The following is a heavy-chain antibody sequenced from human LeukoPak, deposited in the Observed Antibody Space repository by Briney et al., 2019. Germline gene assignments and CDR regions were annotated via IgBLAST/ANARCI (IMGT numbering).Heavy chain of an antibody. CDR2: INPNSGGT. D-gene: IGHD2-2*02. CDR3: ARVGYCSSTSCYTRGFTFDI. J-gene: IGHJ3*02. V-gene: IGHV1-2*02. CDR1: GYTFTNYY. Sequence: ASVKVSCKASGYTFTNYYMHWVRQAPGQGLEWMGWINPNSGGTNYAQNFQGRVTVTRDTSISTAYMELSRLRSDDTAVYYCARVGYCSSTSCYTRGFTFDIWGQGTLVTISS.